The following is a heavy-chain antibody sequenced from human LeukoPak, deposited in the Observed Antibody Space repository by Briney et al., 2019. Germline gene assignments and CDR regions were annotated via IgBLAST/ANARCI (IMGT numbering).Heavy chain of an antibody. Sequence: SETLSLTCTVSGGSISSSSYYWGWIRQPPGKGLEWIGSIYYSGSTYYNPSLKSRVTISVDTSKNQFSLKLSSVTAADTAVYYCARVKTDYYDSSGYSSRAFDIWGQGTMVTVSS. CDR1: GGSISSSSYY. CDR2: IYYSGST. J-gene: IGHJ3*02. D-gene: IGHD3-22*01. V-gene: IGHV4-39*07. CDR3: ARVKTDYYDSSGYSSRAFDI.